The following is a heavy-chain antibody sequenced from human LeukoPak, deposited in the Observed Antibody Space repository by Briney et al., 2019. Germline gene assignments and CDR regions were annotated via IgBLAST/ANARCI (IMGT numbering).Heavy chain of an antibody. V-gene: IGHV3-7*01. CDR2: IKQDGSEK. CDR3: ARGPLSQSYYGSGRGYFFEY. CDR1: GFTFSSYA. Sequence: GGSLRLSCAASGFTFSSYAMSWVRQAPGKGLEWVANIKQDGSEKYSVASVKGRFSISRDNAKNSLYLQMNSLRAEDTAVYYCARGPLSQSYYGSGRGYFFEYWGQGTLVTVSS. J-gene: IGHJ4*02. D-gene: IGHD3-10*01.